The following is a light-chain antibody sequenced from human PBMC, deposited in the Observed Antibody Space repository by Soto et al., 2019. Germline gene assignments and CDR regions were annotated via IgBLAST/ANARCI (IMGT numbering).Light chain of an antibody. CDR1: QSLRSSY. Sequence: EIVLTQSPGTLSLSPGERATLSCRASQSLRSSYLGWYQQRPGLPPRLLIYGASSRATGIPDRFSGSGSGTDFTLTISRLEPEDFAVYYCHQYGGSPPETFGQGTKVEIK. CDR3: HQYGGSPPET. V-gene: IGKV3-20*01. J-gene: IGKJ1*01. CDR2: GAS.